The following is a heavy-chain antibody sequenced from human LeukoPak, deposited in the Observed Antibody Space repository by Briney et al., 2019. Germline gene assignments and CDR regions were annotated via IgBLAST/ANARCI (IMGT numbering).Heavy chain of an antibody. CDR3: AKDQNYDFWSGLAVDY. J-gene: IGHJ4*02. CDR1: GFTFDDYA. Sequence: GRSLRLSCAASGFTFDDYAMHWVRQAPGKGLEWVSGISWNSGSIGYADSVKGRFTISRDNAKNSLYLQMNSLRAEDTALYYCAKDQNYDFWSGLAVDYWGQGTLVTVSS. CDR2: ISWNSGSI. V-gene: IGHV3-9*01. D-gene: IGHD3-3*01.